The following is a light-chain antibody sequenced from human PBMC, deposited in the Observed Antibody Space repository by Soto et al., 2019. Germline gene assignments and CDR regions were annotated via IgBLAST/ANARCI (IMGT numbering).Light chain of an antibody. V-gene: IGKV3-11*01. J-gene: IGKJ1*01. CDR3: QQRSNWPGT. Sequence: EIVLTQSPCTLSLSLGERATLSCRATQSVRSSLAWYLQQPGQAPRLLIYDASKRATGIPARFSGSGSGTDFTLTISNLEPKDFAVYYCQQRSNWPGTFGQGTKVDIK. CDR2: DAS. CDR1: QSVRSS.